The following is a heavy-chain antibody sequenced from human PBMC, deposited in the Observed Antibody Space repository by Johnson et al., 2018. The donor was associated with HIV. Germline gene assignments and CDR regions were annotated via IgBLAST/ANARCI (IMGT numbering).Heavy chain of an antibody. J-gene: IGHJ3*02. CDR3: ARDRDNFWSGYPDAFDI. CDR2: ISSSGSTI. V-gene: IGHV3-48*03. D-gene: IGHD3-3*01. CDR1: GFTFSSYE. Sequence: VQLVESGGGLVQPGGSMRLSCAASGFTFSSYEMNWVRQAPGKGLEWVSYISSSGSTIYYADSVKGRFTISRDNAKNSLYLQMNSLRAEDTAVYYCARDRDNFWSGYPDAFDIWGQGTMVTVSS.